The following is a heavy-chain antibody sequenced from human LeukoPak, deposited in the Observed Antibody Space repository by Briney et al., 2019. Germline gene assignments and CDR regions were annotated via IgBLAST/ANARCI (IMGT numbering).Heavy chain of an antibody. CDR2: IYYSGST. D-gene: IGHD5-12*01. J-gene: IGHJ6*03. CDR3: AREVIGSGYGVMDV. Sequence: PSETLSLTCTVSGGSISSYYWSWIRQPPGKGLEWIGYIYYSGSTNYNPSLKSRVTISVDTSKNQFSLKLSSVTAADTAVYYCAREVIGSGYGVMDVWGKGTTVTVSS. V-gene: IGHV4-59*01. CDR1: GGSISSYY.